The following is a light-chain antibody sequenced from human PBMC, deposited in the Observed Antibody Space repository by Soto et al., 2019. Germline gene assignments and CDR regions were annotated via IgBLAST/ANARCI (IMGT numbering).Light chain of an antibody. CDR1: HSISSW. Sequence: DIQMTQSPSTLSASVGDRVTITCRASHSISSWLAWYQQKPGKVPKLLIFGASSLDSGVPSRFRGSGSGTEFTRTISSLQPDDFATYYCQQYNGDSGVTFGGGTKVESK. CDR3: QQYNGDSGVT. J-gene: IGKJ4*01. V-gene: IGKV1-5*03. CDR2: GAS.